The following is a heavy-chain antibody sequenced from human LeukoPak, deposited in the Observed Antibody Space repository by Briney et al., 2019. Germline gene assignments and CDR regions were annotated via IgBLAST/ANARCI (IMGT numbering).Heavy chain of an antibody. CDR3: ARLRPSGMGGGFDY. CDR1: GGSISRDY. D-gene: IGHD3-10*01. CDR2: IYYSGSA. J-gene: IGHJ4*02. V-gene: IGHV4-59*08. Sequence: PSETLSLTCTVSGGSISRDYWSWIRQPPGKGLEWIGYIYYSGSAYYNPSLKSRVTISVDTSKNQFSLKLTSMTAADTAVYYCARLRPSGMGGGFDYWGQGTLVTVSS.